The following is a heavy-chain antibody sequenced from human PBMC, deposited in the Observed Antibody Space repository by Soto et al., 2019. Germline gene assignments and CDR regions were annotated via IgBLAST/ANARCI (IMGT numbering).Heavy chain of an antibody. D-gene: IGHD6-13*01. J-gene: IGHJ6*02. CDR2: IWYDGSNK. V-gene: IGHV3-33*01. CDR3: ARDLAAAGQYYYYYGMDV. CDR1: GFTFSSYG. Sequence: QVQLVESGGGVVQPGRSLRLSCAASGFTFSSYGMHWVRQAPGKGLEWVAVIWYDGSNKYYADSVKGRFTISRDNSKNKLYLQMNRLRAEDTAVYYCARDLAAAGQYYYYYGMDVWGQGTTVTVSS.